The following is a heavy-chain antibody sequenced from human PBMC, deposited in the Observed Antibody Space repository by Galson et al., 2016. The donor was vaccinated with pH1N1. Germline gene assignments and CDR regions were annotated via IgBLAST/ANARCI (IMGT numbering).Heavy chain of an antibody. CDR3: AKMMATAIGPWGEQNLYLDL. V-gene: IGHV3-74*01. CDR2: INEVGTST. CDR1: GFTFSGHW. Sequence: SLRLSCAASGFTFSGHWMHWVRQLPGKGLEWVARINEVGTSTSYADSVKGRFTISRDNSKSTLYLQMDHLRVDDTAVSFCAKMMATAIGPWGEQNLYLDLWGRGTSVTVSS. D-gene: IGHD2-21*02. J-gene: IGHJ2*01.